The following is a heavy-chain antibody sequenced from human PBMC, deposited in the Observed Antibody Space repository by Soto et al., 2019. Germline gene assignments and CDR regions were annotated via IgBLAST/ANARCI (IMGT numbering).Heavy chain of an antibody. CDR2: IYYSGST. J-gene: IGHJ5*02. V-gene: IGHV4-39*01. D-gene: IGHD1-26*01. Sequence: SQTLSLTCTVSGGSISSSSYYWGWIRQPPGKGLEWIGSIYYSGSTYYNPSLKSRVTISVDTSKNQFSLKLSSVTAADTAVYYCARGNGGATVWFDPWGQGTLVTV. CDR3: ARGNGGATVWFDP. CDR1: GGSISSSSYY.